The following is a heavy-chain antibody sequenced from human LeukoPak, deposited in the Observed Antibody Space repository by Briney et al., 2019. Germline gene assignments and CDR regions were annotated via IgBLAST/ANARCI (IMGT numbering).Heavy chain of an antibody. V-gene: IGHV3-74*01. Sequence: GGPLRLSCAASGFTFSSYWMHWVRHAPGKGLVWVSRINSDGSSTSYADSVKGRFTISRDNAKNTLYLQMNSLRDEDTAIYYCAKDQVPGNNWGQGTLVTVSS. J-gene: IGHJ4*02. CDR3: AKDQVPGNN. CDR1: GFTFSSYW. CDR2: INSDGSST.